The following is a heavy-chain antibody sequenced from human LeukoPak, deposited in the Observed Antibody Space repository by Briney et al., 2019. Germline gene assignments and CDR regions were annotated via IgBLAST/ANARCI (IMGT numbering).Heavy chain of an antibody. CDR2: IYYSGST. D-gene: IGHD3-10*01. CDR3: ARQGITMVRGVIISSLNWFDP. CDR1: GGSISSSSYY. Sequence: SETLSLTCTVSGGSISSSSYYWGWIRQPPGKGLEWIGSIYYSGSTYYNPSLKSRVTISVDTSKNQFSLKLSSVTAADTAVYYCARQGITMVRGVIISSLNWFDPWGQGTLVTVSS. J-gene: IGHJ5*02. V-gene: IGHV4-39*01.